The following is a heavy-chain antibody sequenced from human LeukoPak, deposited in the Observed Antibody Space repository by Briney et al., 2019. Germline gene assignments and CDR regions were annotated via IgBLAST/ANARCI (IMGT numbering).Heavy chain of an antibody. Sequence: PSETLSLTCTVSGGSISSYYWSWIRQPPGKGLEWIGRIYTSGSTNYNPSLKSRVTMSVDTSKNQFSLKLSSVTAADTAVYYCASSSLSSSWLYFDYWGQGTLVTVSS. CDR3: ASSSLSSSWLYFDY. CDR1: GGSISSYY. J-gene: IGHJ4*02. V-gene: IGHV4-4*07. D-gene: IGHD6-13*01. CDR2: IYTSGST.